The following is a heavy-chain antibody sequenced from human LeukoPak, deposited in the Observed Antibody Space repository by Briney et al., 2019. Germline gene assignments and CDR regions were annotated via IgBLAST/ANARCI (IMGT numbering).Heavy chain of an antibody. J-gene: IGHJ4*02. Sequence: PSETLSLTCTVSGGSISSYYWSWIRQPPGKGLEWIGYIYYSGSTNYNPSLKSRVTISVDTSKNQFSLKLSSVTAADTAVYYCARGTTYYYGSSGYYPTFDYWGQGTLVTVSS. D-gene: IGHD3-22*01. CDR2: IYYSGST. V-gene: IGHV4-59*01. CDR1: GGSISSYY. CDR3: ARGTTYYYGSSGYYPTFDY.